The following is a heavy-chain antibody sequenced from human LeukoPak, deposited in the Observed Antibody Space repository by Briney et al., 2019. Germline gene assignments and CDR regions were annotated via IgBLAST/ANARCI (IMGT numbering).Heavy chain of an antibody. CDR1: GGSVNKWY. J-gene: IGHJ5*02. D-gene: IGHD6-13*01. CDR3: AREGHSSTWHALDWFDP. CDR2: IYYDGGT. V-gene: IGHV4-59*02. Sequence: PSETLSLTCSVSGGSVNKWYWSWIRQPPGKGLEWIGYIYYDGGTNYNPSLKNRVTISVDTSNNQFSLKLSSVTAADTAVYYCAREGHSSTWHALDWFDPWGQGTLVTVSS.